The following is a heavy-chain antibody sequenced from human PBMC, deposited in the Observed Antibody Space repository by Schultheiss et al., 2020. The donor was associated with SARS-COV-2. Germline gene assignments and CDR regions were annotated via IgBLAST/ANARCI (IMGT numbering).Heavy chain of an antibody. V-gene: IGHV4-34*01. CDR2: INHSGST. D-gene: IGHD6-13*01. Sequence: SETLSLTCAVYGGSFSGYYWSWIRQPPGKELEWIGEINHSGSTNYNPSLKSRVTISVDTSKNQFSLKLSSVTAADTAVYYCAREDRSSSGNNWFDPWGQGTLVTVSS. CDR3: AREDRSSSGNNWFDP. J-gene: IGHJ5*02. CDR1: GGSFSGYY.